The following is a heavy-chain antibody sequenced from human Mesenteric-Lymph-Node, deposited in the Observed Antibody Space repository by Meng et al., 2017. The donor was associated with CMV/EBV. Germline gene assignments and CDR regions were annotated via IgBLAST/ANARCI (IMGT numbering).Heavy chain of an antibody. CDR1: GFTFHDYA. CDR2: ITWNSATI. J-gene: IGHJ6*02. V-gene: IGHV3-9*01. D-gene: IGHD3-10*01. Sequence: SLKISCAASGFTFHDYAMHWVRQAPGKGLEWVSGITWNSATIGYADSVKGRFTISRDNSKNTLYLQMNSLRAEDTAVYYCARGLRYYGSGSYWNYGMDVWGQGTTVTVSS. CDR3: ARGLRYYGSGSYWNYGMDV.